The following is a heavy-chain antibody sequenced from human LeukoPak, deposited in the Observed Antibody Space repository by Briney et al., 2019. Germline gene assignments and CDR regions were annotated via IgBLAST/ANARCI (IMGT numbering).Heavy chain of an antibody. J-gene: IGHJ3*02. V-gene: IGHV3-23*01. D-gene: IGHD6-19*01. Sequence: GGSLKLSRAASGFTFSNYAMSWVRQAPGKGLEWVSLISGSGGSTYYADSAQGRITISRDNSKNTLYLQMNSLRAEDTAVYYCSGGGWSTDAFDIWGQGTMVTVS. CDR3: SGGGWSTDAFDI. CDR2: ISGSGGST. CDR1: GFTFSNYA.